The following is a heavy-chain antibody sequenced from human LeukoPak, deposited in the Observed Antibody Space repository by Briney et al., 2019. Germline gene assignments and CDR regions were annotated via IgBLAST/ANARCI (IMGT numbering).Heavy chain of an antibody. CDR1: GFTFSDYY. CDR2: ISSSSNYT. V-gene: IGHV3-11*06. J-gene: IGHJ5*02. CDR3: ARQGNNWFDP. Sequence: GGSLRLSCAASGFTFSDYYMSWLRQAPEKGLEWVSYISSSSNYTNYADSVKGRFTISRDNARNSLYLQVNSLTAEDTAVYYCARQGNNWFDPWGQGTLVTVSS.